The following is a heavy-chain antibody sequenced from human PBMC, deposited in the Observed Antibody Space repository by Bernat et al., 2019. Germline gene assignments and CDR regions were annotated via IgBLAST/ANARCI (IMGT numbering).Heavy chain of an antibody. Sequence: QVQLQQWGAGLLKPSETLSLTCAVYGGSFSGYYWSWIRQPPGKGLEWIGEINHSGSTNYNPSLKSRVTIAVDTSKNQLSLKLSSVTAADTAVYYCARDDMTTVTKDYWGQGTLVTVSS. CDR3: ARDDMTTVTKDY. CDR1: GGSFSGYY. V-gene: IGHV4-34*01. CDR2: INHSGST. D-gene: IGHD4-17*01. J-gene: IGHJ4*02.